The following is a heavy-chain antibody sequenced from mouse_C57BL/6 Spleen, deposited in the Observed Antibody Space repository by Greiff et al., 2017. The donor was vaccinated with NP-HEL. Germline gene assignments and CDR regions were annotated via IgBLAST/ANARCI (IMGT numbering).Heavy chain of an antibody. V-gene: IGHV1-50*01. CDR1: GYTFTSYW. CDR2: IDPSDSYT. Sequence: QVQLQQPGAELVKPGASVKLSCKASGYTFTSYWMQWVKQRPGQGLEWIGEIDPSDSYTNYNQKFKGKATLTVDTSSSTAYMQLSSRTSEDSAVYYCARSRTGTYFDYWGQGTTLTVSS. D-gene: IGHD4-1*01. J-gene: IGHJ2*01. CDR3: ARSRTGTYFDY.